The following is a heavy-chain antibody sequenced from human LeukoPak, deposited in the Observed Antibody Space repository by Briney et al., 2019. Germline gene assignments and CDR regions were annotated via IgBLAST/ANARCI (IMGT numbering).Heavy chain of an antibody. J-gene: IGHJ4*02. Sequence: PSETLSLTCTVSGASISGYYWNWIRQPPGRGLEWIGCIYDSGSTNYNPSLKSRVTILVDTSNNQFSLMLRSVTAADTAVYYCARDVGGTTGRIDHWGQGTLVTVSS. D-gene: IGHD1-26*01. V-gene: IGHV4-59*01. CDR3: ARDVGGTTGRIDH. CDR1: GASISGYY. CDR2: IYDSGST.